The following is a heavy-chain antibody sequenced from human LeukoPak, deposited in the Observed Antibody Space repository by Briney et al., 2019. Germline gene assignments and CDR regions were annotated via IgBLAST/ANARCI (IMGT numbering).Heavy chain of an antibody. CDR1: GFTFSSYS. Sequence: GGSLRLSCAASGFTFSSYSMNWVRQAPGKGLEWVSSISSSSSYIYYADSVKGRFTISRDNAKNSLYLQMNSLRAEDMALYYCAKGTYSSSWYGAFDIWGQGTMVTVSS. D-gene: IGHD6-13*01. CDR2: ISSSSSYI. CDR3: AKGTYSSSWYGAFDI. V-gene: IGHV3-21*04. J-gene: IGHJ3*02.